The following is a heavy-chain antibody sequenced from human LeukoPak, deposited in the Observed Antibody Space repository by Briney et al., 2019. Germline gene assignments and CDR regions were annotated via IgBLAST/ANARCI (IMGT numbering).Heavy chain of an antibody. J-gene: IGHJ4*02. D-gene: IGHD7-27*01. CDR1: GFTFSSYG. V-gene: IGHV3-7*01. CDR2: IKEDGSEK. Sequence: GGSLRLSCAASGFTFSSYGMHWVRQAPGKGLEWLANIKEDGSEKYYVDSVKGRFTISRDNGENSLYLQMNSLRGDDTAVYYCARTGERDYWGQGTLVTVSS. CDR3: ARTGERDY.